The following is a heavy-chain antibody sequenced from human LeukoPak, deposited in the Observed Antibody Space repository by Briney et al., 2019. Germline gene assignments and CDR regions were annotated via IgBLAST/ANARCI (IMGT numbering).Heavy chain of an antibody. J-gene: IGHJ5*02. CDR2: IYHSGST. CDR1: GYSISSGYY. V-gene: IGHV4-38-2*02. Sequence: SETLSLTCTVSGYSISSGYYWGWIRQPPGKGLEWIGSIYHSGSTYYNPSLKSRVTISVDTSKNQFSLKLSSVTAADTAVYYCARSAAMSGYWFDPWGQGTLVTVSS. CDR3: ARSAAMSGYWFDP. D-gene: IGHD5-18*01.